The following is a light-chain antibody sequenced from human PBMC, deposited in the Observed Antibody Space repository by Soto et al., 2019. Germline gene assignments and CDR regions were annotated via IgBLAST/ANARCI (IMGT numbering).Light chain of an antibody. CDR3: QQYGRSPA. J-gene: IGKJ4*01. Sequence: EIVLTQSPGTLSLSPGERATLSCRASQIVTSSYLAWYQQKPGQAPRPLIYGASSRATGIPDRFSGSGSGTDFTLTISRLEPEDFAVYYCQQYGRSPAFGGGTKVEIK. CDR1: QIVTSSY. V-gene: IGKV3-20*01. CDR2: GAS.